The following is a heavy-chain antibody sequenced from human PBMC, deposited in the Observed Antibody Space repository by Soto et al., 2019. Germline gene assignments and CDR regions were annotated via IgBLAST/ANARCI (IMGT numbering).Heavy chain of an antibody. V-gene: IGHV1-69*02. CDR2: IIPILGIA. CDR1: GGTFSSYT. D-gene: IGHD5-12*01. J-gene: IGHJ4*02. CDR3: ARSLGPQGGYDSYFDY. Sequence: ASVKVSCKASGGTFSSYTISWVRQAPGQGLEWMGRIIPILGIANYAQKFQGRVTITADKSTSTAYMELSSLRSEDTAVYYCARSLGPQGGYDSYFDYWGQGTLVTVSS.